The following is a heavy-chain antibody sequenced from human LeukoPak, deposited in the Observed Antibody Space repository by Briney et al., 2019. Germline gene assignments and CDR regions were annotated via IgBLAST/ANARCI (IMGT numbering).Heavy chain of an antibody. J-gene: IGHJ4*02. CDR2: ISGSGGST. V-gene: IGHV3-23*01. CDR3: AKLDSSGSSFDY. D-gene: IGHD3-22*01. CDR1: GFTFSSYA. Sequence: PGGSLRLSCAAAGFTFSSYAMSWVRRAPGKGLDWVSAISGSGGSTYYADSVKGRFTISRDNSKNTLYLQMNSLRAEDTAVYYCAKLDSSGSSFDYWGQGTLVTVSS.